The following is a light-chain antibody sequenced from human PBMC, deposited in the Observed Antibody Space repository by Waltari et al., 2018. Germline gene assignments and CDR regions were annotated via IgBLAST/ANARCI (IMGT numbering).Light chain of an antibody. CDR3: AAWDDGLNGVV. CDR1: RSTIGSTT. CDR2: SND. V-gene: IGLV1-44*01. J-gene: IGLJ2*01. Sequence: QPVLTQPPSVSGPPGQRVTVSCSGGRSTIGSTTVNWYQHLPGTAPKLPIHSNDQLPSGVPGRFAGSKSGTSASLAISYLQSEDEADYYCAAWDDGLNGVVFGGGTKLTV.